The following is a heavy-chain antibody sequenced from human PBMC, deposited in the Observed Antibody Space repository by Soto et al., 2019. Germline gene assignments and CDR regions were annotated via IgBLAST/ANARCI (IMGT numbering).Heavy chain of an antibody. V-gene: IGHV1-2*02. Sequence: QVQLVQSGAEVKKLGASVKVSCQASGYTFAAYYIHWLRQAPGQGLEWMGWINPNVGDSNFAPKFQGAVSTTADKSVATVYLELSSLRSDDTAVYYCARALSGWIRSSFDFWGQGTMVTVSA. CDR3: ARALSGWIRSSFDF. J-gene: IGHJ3*01. CDR1: GYTFAAYY. CDR2: INPNVGDS. D-gene: IGHD3-10*01.